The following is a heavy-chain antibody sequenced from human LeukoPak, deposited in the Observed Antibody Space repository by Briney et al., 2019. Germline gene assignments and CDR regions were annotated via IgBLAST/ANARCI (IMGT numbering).Heavy chain of an antibody. V-gene: IGHV3-53*01. CDR2: IYSGGST. D-gene: IGHD5-24*01. CDR3: ARENNHGYNRFDY. CDR1: GFTVSVNY. J-gene: IGHJ4*02. Sequence: PGGSLRLSCAASGFTVSVNYMNWVRQAPGKGLEWVSVIYSGGSTYYADSVKGRFAISRDSSKNTLYLQMNSLRPEDTAVYYCARENNHGYNRFDYWGQGTLVTVSS.